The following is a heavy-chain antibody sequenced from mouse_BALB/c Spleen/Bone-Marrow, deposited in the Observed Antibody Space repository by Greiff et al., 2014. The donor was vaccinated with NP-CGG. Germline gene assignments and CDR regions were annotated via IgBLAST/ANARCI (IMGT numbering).Heavy chain of an antibody. CDR2: INPNTDYT. J-gene: IGHJ1*01. CDR1: GYTFTTYW. D-gene: IGHD2-4*01. Sequence: QVQLQQSGPELATPGASVKMSCKASGYTFTTYWMHWIKQRPGQGLEWIGSINPNTDYTDYNQKFKDKATLTADKSSITAYMQLSSLTSEDSAVYYCERGLRDWYFDVWGAGTTVTVSS. V-gene: IGHV1-4*01. CDR3: ERGLRDWYFDV.